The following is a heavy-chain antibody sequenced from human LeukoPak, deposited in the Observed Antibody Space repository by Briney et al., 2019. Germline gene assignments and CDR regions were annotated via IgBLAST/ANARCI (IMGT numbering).Heavy chain of an antibody. D-gene: IGHD6-13*01. CDR3: ARDLTYNSWYYFDS. Sequence: GGSLRLSCAASGFTFGYYGMHWVRQAPGKGLEWVTFIGYDGTDKYYADSVKGRFTISRDNSKNTLSLHMNSLRAKDTAVYYCARDLTYNSWYYFDSWGQGTLVTVSS. CDR2: IGYDGTDK. V-gene: IGHV3-30*02. CDR1: GFTFGYYG. J-gene: IGHJ4*02.